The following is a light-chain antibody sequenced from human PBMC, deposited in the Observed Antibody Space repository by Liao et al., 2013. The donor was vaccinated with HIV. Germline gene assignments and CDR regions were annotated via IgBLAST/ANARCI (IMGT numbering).Light chain of an antibody. CDR1: NIGRRT. CDR3: QLWDSSSDHPYV. Sequence: SYELTQPPSVSVAPGKTASITCGGNNIGRRTVHWYQQKPGQAPLLVIHYDDARPSGIPERFSGSNSGNTATLTISRVEAGDEADYYCQLWDSSSDHPYVFGTGTQVTVL. CDR2: YDD. V-gene: IGLV3-21*01. J-gene: IGLJ1*01.